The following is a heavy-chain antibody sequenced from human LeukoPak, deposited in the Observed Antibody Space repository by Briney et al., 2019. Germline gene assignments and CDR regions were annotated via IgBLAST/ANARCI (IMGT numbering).Heavy chain of an antibody. V-gene: IGHV5-51*01. CDR3: ARPSTNYDILTGFDY. CDR2: IYPGDSDT. Sequence: GESLKISCKGSGYSFTSYWIGWVRQMPGKGLEWMGIIYPGDSDTRYSPSFQGQVTISADKSISTAYLQWSSLKASDTAMYYCARPSTNYDILTGFDYWGQGTLVTVSS. CDR1: GYSFTSYW. D-gene: IGHD3-9*01. J-gene: IGHJ4*02.